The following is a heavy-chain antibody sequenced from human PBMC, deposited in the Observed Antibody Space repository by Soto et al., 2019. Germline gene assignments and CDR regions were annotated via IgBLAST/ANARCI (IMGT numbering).Heavy chain of an antibody. CDR1: GGTFRTES. J-gene: IGHJ3*01. CDR3: ARGHEFVGTSDAFDV. D-gene: IGHD1-1*01. CDR2: IIPFFGTS. V-gene: IGHV1-69*12. Sequence: QVQLVQSGAEVKKPGSSVKVSCKASGGTFRTESINWVRQAPGQGLEWMGGIIPFFGTSDYAQKFQARLRITEDESTTTACMELSGLRFQDTAVYYCARGHEFVGTSDAFDVWGQGTMVTVSS.